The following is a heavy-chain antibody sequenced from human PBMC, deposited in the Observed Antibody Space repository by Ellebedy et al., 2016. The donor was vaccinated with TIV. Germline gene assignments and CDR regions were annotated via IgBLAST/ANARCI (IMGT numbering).Heavy chain of an antibody. V-gene: IGHV1-46*01. CDR2: INPSGGST. J-gene: IGHJ6*02. Sequence: ASVKVSCXASGYTFTSYYMHWVRQAPGQGLEWMGIINPSGGSTSYSQKFQGRVTITADESTSTAYMELSSLRSEDTAVYYCVRDLKDIVVVPSGMTYYYYGMDVWGQGTTVTVSS. CDR1: GYTFTSYY. D-gene: IGHD2-2*01. CDR3: VRDLKDIVVVPSGMTYYYYGMDV.